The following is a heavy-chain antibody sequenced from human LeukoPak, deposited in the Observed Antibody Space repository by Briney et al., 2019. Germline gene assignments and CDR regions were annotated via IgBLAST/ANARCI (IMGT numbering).Heavy chain of an antibody. Sequence: ASVKVSCKASGYTFTSYGISWVRQAPGQGLEWMGWISAYNGNTNYAQKLQGRVTMTTDTSTSTAYMELRSLRSDDTAVYYCARGARIDWLLSTDRYYFDYWGQGTLVTVSS. CDR2: ISAYNGNT. V-gene: IGHV1-18*01. CDR3: ARGARIDWLLSTDRYYFDY. D-gene: IGHD3-9*01. J-gene: IGHJ4*02. CDR1: GYTFTSYG.